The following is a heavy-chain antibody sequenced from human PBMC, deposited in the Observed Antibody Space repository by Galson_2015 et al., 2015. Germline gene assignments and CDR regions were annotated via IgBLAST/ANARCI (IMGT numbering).Heavy chain of an antibody. Sequence: SVKVSCKASGYTFTSYDINWVRQATGQGLEWMGWMNPNSGNTGYAQKFQGRVTMTRNTSISTAYMELSSLRSEDTAVYYCARVVDVQTGFGELFWFAPWGQGTLVTVSS. V-gene: IGHV1-8*01. D-gene: IGHD3-10*01. CDR3: ARVVDVQTGFGELFWFAP. J-gene: IGHJ5*02. CDR2: MNPNSGNT. CDR1: GYTFTSYD.